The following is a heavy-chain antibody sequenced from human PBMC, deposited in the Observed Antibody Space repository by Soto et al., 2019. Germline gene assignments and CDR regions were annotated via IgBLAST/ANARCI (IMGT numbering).Heavy chain of an antibody. J-gene: IGHJ4*02. V-gene: IGHV3-66*01. CDR3: ARDGTYNWV. CDR1: GFTVSNNY. CDR2: IFSNGDT. D-gene: IGHD1-1*01. Sequence: ELQLVASGGGLVQPGGSLRLSCAASGFTVSNNYVRWVRQAPGKGLEWVSLIFSNGDTRYADSVKGRFAISRDSSSNTLYLKMNSLSVEDPAVYYCARDGTYNWVGGQGIHVTVSS.